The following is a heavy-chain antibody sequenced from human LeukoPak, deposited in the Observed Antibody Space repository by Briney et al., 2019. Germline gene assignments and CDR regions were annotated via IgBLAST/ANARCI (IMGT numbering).Heavy chain of an antibody. CDR1: GFTFDDYG. V-gene: IGHV3-20*04. CDR3: AKDITSVYYGSGSYSRFDY. Sequence: GGSLRLSCAASGFTFDDYGMSWVRQAPGKGLEWVSGINWNGGSTGYADSVKGRFTISRDNAKNSLYLQMNSLRAEDTALYYCAKDITSVYYGSGSYSRFDYWGQGTLVTVSS. D-gene: IGHD3-10*01. CDR2: INWNGGST. J-gene: IGHJ4*02.